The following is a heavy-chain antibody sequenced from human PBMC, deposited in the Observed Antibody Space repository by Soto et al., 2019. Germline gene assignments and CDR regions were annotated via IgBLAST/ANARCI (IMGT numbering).Heavy chain of an antibody. Sequence: PGGSLRLSCAASGFTFDDYAMHWVRQAPGKGLEWVSGISWNSGSIGYADSVKGRFTISRDNAKNSLYLQMNSLRAEDTALYYCAKSGCSGGSCYQRRLYYYYYMDVWGKGTTVTVSS. CDR2: ISWNSGSI. D-gene: IGHD2-15*01. CDR3: AKSGCSGGSCYQRRLYYYYYMDV. V-gene: IGHV3-9*01. CDR1: GFTFDDYA. J-gene: IGHJ6*03.